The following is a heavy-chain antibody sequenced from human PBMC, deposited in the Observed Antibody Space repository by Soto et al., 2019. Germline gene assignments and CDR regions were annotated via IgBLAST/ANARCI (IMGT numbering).Heavy chain of an antibody. V-gene: IGHV1-3*01. Sequence: ASVKVSCKASGYTFTSYAMHWVRQAPGQRLEWMGWINAGNGNTKYSQKFQGRVTITRDTSASTAYMELSSLRSEDTAVYYCARAYYDFWSGYSIWFVPWGQGPLVTVSS. CDR1: GYTFTSYA. J-gene: IGHJ5*02. CDR2: INAGNGNT. D-gene: IGHD3-3*01. CDR3: ARAYYDFWSGYSIWFVP.